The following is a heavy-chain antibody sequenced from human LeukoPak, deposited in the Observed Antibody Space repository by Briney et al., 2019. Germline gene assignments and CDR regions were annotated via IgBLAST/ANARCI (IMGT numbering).Heavy chain of an antibody. CDR3: ARHWTMSSYYFDY. J-gene: IGHJ4*02. Sequence: SETLSLTCTVSGGSISSSSYYWGWIRQPPGKGLEWIESIYYSGSTYYNPSLKSRVTISVDTSKNQFSLKLSSVTAADTAVYYCARHWTMSSYYFDYWGQGTLVTVSS. CDR2: IYYSGST. V-gene: IGHV4-39*01. D-gene: IGHD3-22*01. CDR1: GGSISSSSYY.